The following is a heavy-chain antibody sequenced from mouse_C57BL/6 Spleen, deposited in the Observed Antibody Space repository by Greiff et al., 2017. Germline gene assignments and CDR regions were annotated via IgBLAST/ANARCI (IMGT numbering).Heavy chain of an antibody. CDR1: GYTFTSYW. V-gene: IGHV1-64*01. CDR3: ARDYYGSLDY. J-gene: IGHJ2*01. D-gene: IGHD1-1*01. Sequence: QVQLQQPGAELVKPGASVKLSCKASGYTFTSYWMHWVKQRPGQGLEWIGMIHPNSGGTNYNEKFKSKATLTVDKSSSTAYMQLSSLTSEDSAVYYCARDYYGSLDYWGQGTTLTVSS. CDR2: IHPNSGGT.